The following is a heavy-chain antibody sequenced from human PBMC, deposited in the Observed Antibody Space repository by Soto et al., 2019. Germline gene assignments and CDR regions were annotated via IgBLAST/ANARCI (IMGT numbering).Heavy chain of an antibody. CDR3: AHRRYCSGGSCYDY. CDR2: IFWDDDK. D-gene: IGHD2-15*01. Sequence: QITLKESGPTLVKPTQTLTLTCTFSGFSLSTSGVGVGWIRQPPGKALEWLAVIFWDDDKRYSPSLKSRLTITKDTSKNQVVRTMTNMDPVDTATYYCAHRRYCSGGSCYDYWGQGTLVTVSS. J-gene: IGHJ4*02. CDR1: GFSLSTSGVG. V-gene: IGHV2-5*02.